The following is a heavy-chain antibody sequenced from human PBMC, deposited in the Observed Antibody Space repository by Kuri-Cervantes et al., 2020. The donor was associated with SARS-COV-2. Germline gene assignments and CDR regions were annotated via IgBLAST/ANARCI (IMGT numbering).Heavy chain of an antibody. V-gene: IGHV3-21*01. J-gene: IGHJ3*02. D-gene: IGHD1-26*01. CDR2: ISSSSSYI. CDR1: GFTFSSYS. CDR3: ASLNSESYHSDDFDT. Sequence: GGSLRLSCAASGFTFSSYSMNWVRQAPGKGLEWVSSISSSSSYIYYADSVKGRFTISRDNAKNSLYLQMNSLRAEDTALYYCASLNSESYHSDDFDTWGQGTMVTVSS.